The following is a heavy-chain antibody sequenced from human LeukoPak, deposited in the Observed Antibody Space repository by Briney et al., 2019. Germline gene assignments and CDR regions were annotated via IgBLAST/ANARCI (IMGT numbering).Heavy chain of an antibody. CDR3: ATGRWISGNYYNFDY. CDR2: INHSGST. CDR1: GGSFSGYY. D-gene: IGHD1-26*01. V-gene: IGHV4-34*01. Sequence: SETLSLTCAVYGGSFSGYYWSWIRQPPGKALEWIVEINHSGSTNYNPSLKSRVTISVDTSKSQFSLKLNSVTAADTAVYYCATGRWISGNYYNFDYWGQGTLVTVSS. J-gene: IGHJ4*02.